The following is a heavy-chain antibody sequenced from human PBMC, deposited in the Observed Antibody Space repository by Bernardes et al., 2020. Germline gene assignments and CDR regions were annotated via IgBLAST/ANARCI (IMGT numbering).Heavy chain of an antibody. D-gene: IGHD6-13*01. CDR3: TRMRAAGNYYYYMDV. CDR1: GFTFSGSA. V-gene: IGHV3-73*01. CDR2: IRSKANSYAT. J-gene: IGHJ6*03. Sequence: GGSLRLSCAASGFTFSGSAMHWVRQASGKGLEWVGRIRSKANSYATAYAASVKGRFTISRDDSKNTAYLQMNSLKTEDTAVYYCTRMRAAGNYYYYMDVWCKGTTVTVSS.